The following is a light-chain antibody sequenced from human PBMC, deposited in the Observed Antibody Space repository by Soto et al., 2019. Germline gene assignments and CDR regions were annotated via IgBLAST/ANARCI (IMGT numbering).Light chain of an antibody. J-gene: IGLJ2*01. V-gene: IGLV2-14*01. CDR3: SSYTINSTLAV. CDR1: SNDVGGYNY. CDR2: EVS. Sequence: QSALNQPASMSGSPGQSITISCAGTSNDVGGYNYVSWYQQHPGKAPKLMIFEVSSRPSGVSNRFSGSKSGNTASLTISGLQAEDEADYYCSSYTINSTLAVFGGGTKLTVL.